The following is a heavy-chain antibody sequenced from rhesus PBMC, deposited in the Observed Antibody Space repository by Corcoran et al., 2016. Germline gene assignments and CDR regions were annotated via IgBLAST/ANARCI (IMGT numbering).Heavy chain of an antibody. CDR2: IVPGGDT. Sequence: EVQLVESGGGLVQPGGSLRLSCAASGFTFSSYAMQWVHQAPGKGMEWVSAIVPGGDTYYADAVKCRFTITKDNAKNSLYLQMNSLRAEDTAVYYCAREVGSNRFDYWGQGVLVTVSS. D-gene: IGHD6-19*01. CDR1: GFTFSSYA. J-gene: IGHJ4*01. V-gene: IGHV3-72*01. CDR3: AREVGSNRFDY.